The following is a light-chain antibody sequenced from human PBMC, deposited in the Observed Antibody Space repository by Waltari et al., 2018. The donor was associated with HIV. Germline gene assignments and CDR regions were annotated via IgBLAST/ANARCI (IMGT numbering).Light chain of an antibody. V-gene: IGLV9-49*01. CDR3: GAEHGSGSNLVVV. J-gene: IGLJ2*01. CDR2: VGTGGIVG. Sequence: QPVLTQPPSASASLGASVTLTCTLSSGYSHYNVDWYQQRPGKGPRFVMRVGTGGIVGSKGDGIPDRLSVLGSGLNRYLTIKNIQEEYESDYHCGAEHGSGSNLVVVFGGGTKLTVL. CDR1: SGYSHYN.